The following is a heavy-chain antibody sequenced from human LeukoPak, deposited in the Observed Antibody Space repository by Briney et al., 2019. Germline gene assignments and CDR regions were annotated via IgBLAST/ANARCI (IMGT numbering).Heavy chain of an antibody. Sequence: GGSLRLSCAASGFTFSSYGMHWVRQAPGKGLEWMAFIPYDGSYKYYADSVKGRFTISRDNSKNTLYLQMNSLRAEDTAVYYCAKAGSIYDSSGQPTLWDYYYYMDVWGKGTTVTISS. CDR2: IPYDGSYK. J-gene: IGHJ6*03. D-gene: IGHD3-22*01. CDR1: GFTFSSYG. CDR3: AKAGSIYDSSGQPTLWDYYYYMDV. V-gene: IGHV3-30*02.